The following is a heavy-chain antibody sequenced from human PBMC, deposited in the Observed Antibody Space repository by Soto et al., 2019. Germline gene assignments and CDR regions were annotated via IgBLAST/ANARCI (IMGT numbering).Heavy chain of an antibody. CDR1: GGSFSDYY. J-gene: IGHJ6*03. D-gene: IGHD2-15*01. V-gene: IGHV4-34*01. CDR2: INHSGST. Sequence: QVQLQQWGAGLLKPSETLSLTCAVYGGSFSDYYWSWIRQPPGKGLEWIGEINHSGSTNYNPSLKSRVTISVDTSKNQFSLKLSSVTAADTAVYYCARGRTVAATLGYYYYYYMDVWGKGTTVTVSS. CDR3: ARGRTVAATLGYYYYYYMDV.